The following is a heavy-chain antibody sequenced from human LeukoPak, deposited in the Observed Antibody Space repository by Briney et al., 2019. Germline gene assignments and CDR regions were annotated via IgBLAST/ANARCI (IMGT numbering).Heavy chain of an antibody. CDR1: GYSFTSYW. Sequence: GESLKISCKGSGYSFTSYWIGWVRQMPGKGLEWMGIIYPGDSDTRYSPSFQGQVTISADKSISTAYLQWSSLKASDTAMYYCVRSCSGGSCYSSYYYGMDVWGQGTTVTVSS. V-gene: IGHV5-51*01. CDR3: VRSCSGGSCYSSYYYGMDV. J-gene: IGHJ6*02. D-gene: IGHD2-15*01. CDR2: IYPGDSDT.